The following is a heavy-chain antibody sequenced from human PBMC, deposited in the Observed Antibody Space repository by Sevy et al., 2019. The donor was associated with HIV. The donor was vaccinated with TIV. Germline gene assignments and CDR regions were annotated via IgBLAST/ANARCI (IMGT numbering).Heavy chain of an antibody. Sequence: SETLSLTCTVSGGSINNSGLYWGWIRQPPGKGLEWIGSIHYLGVAYYNPSLKSRVTISVDTSKNQFSLNLNSLTAADTAVYYCSRRNSPENYYYGMDVWGQGTTVTVSS. D-gene: IGHD2-2*01. CDR1: GGSINNSGLY. V-gene: IGHV4-39*01. CDR3: SRRNSPENYYYGMDV. J-gene: IGHJ6*02. CDR2: IHYLGVA.